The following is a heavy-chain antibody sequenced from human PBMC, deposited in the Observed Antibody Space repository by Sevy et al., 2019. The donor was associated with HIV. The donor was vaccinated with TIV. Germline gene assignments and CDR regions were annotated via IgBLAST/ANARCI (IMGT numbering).Heavy chain of an antibody. J-gene: IGHJ4*02. Sequence: SETLSLTCSVSGAPINNYFWTWIRQPPGKGLEWIGYIHYRGATNYNPSLKGRVTFSQDTSKNQFSLRLTSVTAADTAIYYCARGQDYADPFDSWGQGTLVTVSS. CDR3: ARGQDYADPFDS. V-gene: IGHV4-59*01. CDR2: IHYRGAT. CDR1: GAPINNYF. D-gene: IGHD4-17*01.